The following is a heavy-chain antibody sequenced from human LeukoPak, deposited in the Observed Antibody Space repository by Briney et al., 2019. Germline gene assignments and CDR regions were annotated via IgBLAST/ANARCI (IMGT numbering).Heavy chain of an antibody. D-gene: IGHD3-22*01. J-gene: IGHJ4*02. CDR1: GFTFSSYD. V-gene: IGHV3-13*01. CDR3: ARVASSGYYRFFDY. CDR2: IGTAGDT. Sequence: GESLRLSCAASGFTFSSYDMHWVRQATGKGLEWVSAIGTAGDTYYPGSVKGRFTISRENAKNSLYLQMNSLRAGDTAVYYCARVASSGYYRFFDYWGQGTLVTVSS.